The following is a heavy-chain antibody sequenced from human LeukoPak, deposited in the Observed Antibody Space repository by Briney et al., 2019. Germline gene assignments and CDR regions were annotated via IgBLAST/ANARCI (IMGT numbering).Heavy chain of an antibody. Sequence: ASVKVSCKVSGYTLTELSMHWVRQAPGKGLEWMGGFDPEDGETIYAQKFQGRVTMTEDTSTDTAYMELSSLRSEDTAVYYCAIRLPHDYGGNENAFDIWGQGTMVTVSS. V-gene: IGHV1-24*01. CDR1: GYTLTELS. D-gene: IGHD4-23*01. CDR2: FDPEDGET. J-gene: IGHJ3*02. CDR3: AIRLPHDYGGNENAFDI.